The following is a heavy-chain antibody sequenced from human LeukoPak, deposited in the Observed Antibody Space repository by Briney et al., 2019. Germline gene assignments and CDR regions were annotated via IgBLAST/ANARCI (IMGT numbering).Heavy chain of an antibody. V-gene: IGHV3-30*04. CDR3: ARDLYVVRGVIITPHFDH. J-gene: IGHJ4*02. CDR1: RFTFSSYT. Sequence: GRSLRLSCAASRFTFSSYTMHWVRQAPGKGLEWVSLISYDGSNKYYADSVKGRFTISRDNSKNTLYLQMNSLRAEDTAVYYCARDLYVVRGVIITPHFDHWGQGTLVTVSS. CDR2: ISYDGSNK. D-gene: IGHD3-10*01.